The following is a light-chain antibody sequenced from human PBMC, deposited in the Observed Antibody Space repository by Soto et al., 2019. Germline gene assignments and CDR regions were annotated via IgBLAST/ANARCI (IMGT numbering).Light chain of an antibody. CDR3: SSYTTTSTRV. V-gene: IGLV2-14*01. J-gene: IGLJ1*01. CDR1: SRDIGSYKY. CDR2: EVT. Sequence: QSALTQPASVSGSPGQSIAISCTGTSRDIGSYKYVSWYQQPPGKVPKLIISEVTNRPSGVSTRFSGSKSGNTASLTISGLQAEDEADYYCSSYTTTSTRVFGPGTKVTVL.